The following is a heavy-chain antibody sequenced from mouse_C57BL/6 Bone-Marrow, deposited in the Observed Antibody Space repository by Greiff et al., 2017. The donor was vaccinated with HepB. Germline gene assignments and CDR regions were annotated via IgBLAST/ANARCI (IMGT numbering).Heavy chain of an antibody. Sequence: QVQLKESGAELARPGASVKLSCKASGYTFTSYGISWVKQSTGQGLEWIGEIYPRSGNTYYNEKFKGKATLTADKSSSTAYMELRSLTSEDSAVYFCAREGVITTVVDHWYFDVWGTGTTVTVSS. CDR3: AREGVITTVVDHWYFDV. CDR1: GYTFTSYG. D-gene: IGHD1-1*01. V-gene: IGHV1-81*01. CDR2: IYPRSGNT. J-gene: IGHJ1*03.